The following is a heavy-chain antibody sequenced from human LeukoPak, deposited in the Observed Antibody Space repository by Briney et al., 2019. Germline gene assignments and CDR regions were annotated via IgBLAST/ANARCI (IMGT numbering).Heavy chain of an antibody. J-gene: IGHJ4*02. CDR2: ISNNGGYT. CDR3: AKQLGYCSDGSCYFPY. V-gene: IGHV3-23*01. D-gene: IGHD2-15*01. Sequence: GGSLRLSCAASGFTFSSSAVSWVRQAPGKGLEWVSAISNNGGYTYYADSVQGRFTISRDNSKSTLCLQMNSLRAEDTAVYYCAKQLGYCSDGSCYFPYWGQGTLVTVSS. CDR1: GFTFSSSA.